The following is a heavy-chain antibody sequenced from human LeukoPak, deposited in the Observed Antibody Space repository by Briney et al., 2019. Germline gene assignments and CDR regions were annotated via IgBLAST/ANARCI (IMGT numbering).Heavy chain of an antibody. CDR1: GYSISSGYY. D-gene: IGHD3-10*01. J-gene: IGHJ2*01. CDR2: INHSGDT. Sequence: SETLSLTCTVSGYSISSGYYWGWIRQTPGKGLEWIGSINHSGDTYYSPSLKSRVSISVDTSKNQFSLKLTSATAADTAVYYCAGLSPLYGSGSYYWYFDLWGRGTLVSVSS. CDR3: AGLSPLYGSGSYYWYFDL. V-gene: IGHV4-38-2*02.